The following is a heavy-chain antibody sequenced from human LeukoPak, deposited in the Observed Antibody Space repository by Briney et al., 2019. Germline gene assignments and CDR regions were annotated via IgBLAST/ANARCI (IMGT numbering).Heavy chain of an antibody. CDR1: GGSISSGSYY. CDR2: IYTSGST. Sequence: SETLSLTCTVSGGSISSGSYYWSWIRQPAGKGLEWIGRIYTSGSTNYNPSLKSRVTISVDTSKNQFSLKLSSVTAADTAVYYCATIPKLRGKYSSTYSWGEYWGQGTLVTVSS. V-gene: IGHV4-61*02. CDR3: ATIPKLRGKYSSTYSWGEY. J-gene: IGHJ4*02. D-gene: IGHD6-6*01.